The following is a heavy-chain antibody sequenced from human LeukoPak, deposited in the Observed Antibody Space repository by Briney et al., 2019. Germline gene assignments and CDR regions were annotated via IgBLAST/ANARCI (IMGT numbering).Heavy chain of an antibody. CDR3: ARDRGYSYAFDY. V-gene: IGHV4-59*12. CDR2: FYDTRSP. CDR1: GGSINLYY. Sequence: SETLSLTCTVSGGSINLYYWSWIRQPPGKGLEWIGYFYDTRSPKYNPSLERRVTMSVDTSKNQFSLKLSSVTAADTAVYYCARDRGYSYAFDYWGQGTLVTVSS. J-gene: IGHJ4*02. D-gene: IGHD5-18*01.